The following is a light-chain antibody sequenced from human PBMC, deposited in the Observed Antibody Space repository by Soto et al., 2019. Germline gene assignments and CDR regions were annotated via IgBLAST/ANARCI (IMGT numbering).Light chain of an antibody. J-gene: IGLJ1*01. CDR2: EVS. CDR1: HSDVGSYNL. Sequence: QSVLTQPASVSGSPGQSITISCTGTHSDVGSYNLVSWYQQHPGKAPKVIIYEVSERPSGVSDRFSGSKSGSTASLMISGLQAEDEADYYCCSYAGSTTQTYVFGSGTKVTV. CDR3: CSYAGSTTQTYV. V-gene: IGLV2-23*02.